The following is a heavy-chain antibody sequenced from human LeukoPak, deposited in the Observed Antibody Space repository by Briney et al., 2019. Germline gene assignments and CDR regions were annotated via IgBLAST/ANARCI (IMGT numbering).Heavy chain of an antibody. J-gene: IGHJ4*02. CDR1: GFTFDDYG. CDR3: ARGRSTFDY. CDR2: INWNGGSI. V-gene: IGHV3-20*04. D-gene: IGHD2-2*01. Sequence: GGSLRLSCAVSGFTFDDYGMSWVRQAPGKGLEWVSGINWNGGSIGYADSVKGRFTISRDNVKNSLYLQMNSLRAEDTASYYCARGRSTFDYWGQGTLVTVSS.